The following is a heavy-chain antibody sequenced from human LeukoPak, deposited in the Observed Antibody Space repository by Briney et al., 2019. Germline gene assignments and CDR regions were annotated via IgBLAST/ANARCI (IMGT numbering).Heavy chain of an antibody. Sequence: PGGSLRLSCSASGFTFRNYAMSWVRQAPGKGLERVSTISGRGGSIYYADSLKGRFTISRDNSMNTLFLQMNSLRAEDTAVYYCAKDWDYYDSGAYYYFDYWGQGTLVTVSS. V-gene: IGHV3-23*01. CDR2: ISGRGGSI. CDR3: AKDWDYYDSGAYYYFDY. J-gene: IGHJ4*02. D-gene: IGHD3-22*01. CDR1: GFTFRNYA.